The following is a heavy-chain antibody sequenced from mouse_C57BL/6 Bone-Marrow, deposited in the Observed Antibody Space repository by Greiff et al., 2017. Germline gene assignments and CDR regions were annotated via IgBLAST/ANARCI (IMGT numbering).Heavy chain of an antibody. CDR3: ARSRESYYSLMDH. CDR1: GYTFTSYW. V-gene: IGHV1-55*01. Sequence: QVQLQQPGAELVKPGASVKMSCKASGYTFTSYWITWVKQRPGQGLEWIGDIYPGSGSTNYNEKFKSKATLTVDTSSSTAYMQLSSLTSEDSAVYYCARSRESYYSLMDHWGQGTSVTVSA. D-gene: IGHD2-12*01. J-gene: IGHJ4*01. CDR2: IYPGSGST.